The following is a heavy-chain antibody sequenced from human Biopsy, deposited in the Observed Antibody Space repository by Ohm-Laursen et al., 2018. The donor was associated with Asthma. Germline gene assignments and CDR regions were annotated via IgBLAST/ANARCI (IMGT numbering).Heavy chain of an antibody. CDR1: GYNFISFA. J-gene: IGHJ3*01. CDR2: VNTGNGDT. V-gene: IGHV1-3*04. CDR3: ARTYYDFLTGQVKDVFGV. Sequence: GASVKVSCNASGYNFISFAIHWVRQAPGQRLEWMGWVNTGNGDTKYSQKFQGRATITRDTSASTAYMELRSLRSEDTATYYCARTYYDFLTGQVKDVFGVWGQGTMVTVSS. D-gene: IGHD3-9*01.